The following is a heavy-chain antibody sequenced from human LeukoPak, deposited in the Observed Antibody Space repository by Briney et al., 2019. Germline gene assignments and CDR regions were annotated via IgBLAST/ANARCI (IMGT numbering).Heavy chain of an antibody. J-gene: IGHJ4*02. CDR1: GYTFSSYG. V-gene: IGHV1-18*01. Sequence: GASVKVSCKASGYTFSSYGISWVRQAPGQGLEWMGWISAYNGNTNYAQKLQGRVTMTTDTSTSTAYMELRSLRSDDTAVYYCARGVHYYGSGIYFDYWGQGTLVTVSS. CDR2: ISAYNGNT. CDR3: ARGVHYYGSGIYFDY. D-gene: IGHD3-10*01.